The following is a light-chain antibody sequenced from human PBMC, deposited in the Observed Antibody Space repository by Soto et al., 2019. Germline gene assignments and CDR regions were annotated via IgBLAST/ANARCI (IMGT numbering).Light chain of an antibody. J-gene: IGKJ1*01. CDR1: QSISSY. V-gene: IGKV1-39*01. CDR2: AAS. CDR3: QQSYRTLWT. Sequence: DIQMTRSPSSLSASVGDRVTITCRASQSISSYLNWYQQKPGKAPKLLIYAASSLQSGVPSRFSGSGSGTDFTLTISSLQPEDFATYYCQQSYRTLWTFGQGTKVEIK.